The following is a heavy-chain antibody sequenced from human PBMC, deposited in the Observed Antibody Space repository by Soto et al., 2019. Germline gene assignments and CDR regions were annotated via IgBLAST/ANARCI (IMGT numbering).Heavy chain of an antibody. V-gene: IGHV6-1*01. D-gene: IGHD1-1*01. J-gene: IGHJ6*02. CDR1: GDSVSSNGAA. CDR2: TYYRSKWNN. CDR3: ARGHAGTMDV. Sequence: SQTLSLTCAISGDSVSSNGAAWNWIRPSPSRGLQWLGRTYYRSKWNNDYAVSVKSRITINPDTSKNQFSLQLNSVTPEDTAVYYSARGHAGTMDVWGQGTTVTVSS.